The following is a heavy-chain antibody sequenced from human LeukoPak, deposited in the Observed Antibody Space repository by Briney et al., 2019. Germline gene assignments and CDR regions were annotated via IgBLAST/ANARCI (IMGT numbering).Heavy chain of an antibody. Sequence: GRSLRLSCAASGFTFSSYGMHWVRQAPGKGLEWVAVIWYDGSNKYYADSVKGRFTISRDNSKNSLYLQMNSLRTEDTALYYCAKAKRDSSGWYSLDAFDIWGQGTMVTVSS. CDR3: AKAKRDSSGWYSLDAFDI. D-gene: IGHD6-19*01. V-gene: IGHV3-33*03. CDR1: GFTFSSYG. CDR2: IWYDGSNK. J-gene: IGHJ3*02.